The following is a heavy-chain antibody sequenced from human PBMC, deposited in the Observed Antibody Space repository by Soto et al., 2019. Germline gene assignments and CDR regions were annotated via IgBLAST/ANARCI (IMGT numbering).Heavy chain of an antibody. J-gene: IGHJ4*02. Sequence: SETLSLTCAVYGGSFSGYYWSWIRQPPGKGLEWIGEINHSGSTNYNPSLKSRVTISVDTSKNQFSLKLSSVTAADTAVYYCAGWGPYFDYWGQGTLVTVSS. D-gene: IGHD7-27*01. CDR3: AGWGPYFDY. CDR2: INHSGST. CDR1: GGSFSGYY. V-gene: IGHV4-34*01.